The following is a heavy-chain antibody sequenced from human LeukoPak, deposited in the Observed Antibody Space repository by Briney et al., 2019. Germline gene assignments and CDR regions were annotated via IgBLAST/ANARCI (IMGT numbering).Heavy chain of an antibody. CDR1: GGSISSYY. CDR3: ARDGESRRINWFDP. J-gene: IGHJ5*02. D-gene: IGHD3-10*01. V-gene: IGHV4-59*12. Sequence: SETLSLTCTVSGGSISSYYWSWIRQPPGKGLEWIGYIYYSGSTNYNPSLKSRVTISVDTSKNQFSLKLSSVTAADTAVYYCARDGESRRINWFDPWGQGTLVTVSS. CDR2: IYYSGST.